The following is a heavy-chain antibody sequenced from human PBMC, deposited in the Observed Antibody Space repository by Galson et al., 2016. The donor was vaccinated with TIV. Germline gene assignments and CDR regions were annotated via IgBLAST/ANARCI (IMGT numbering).Heavy chain of an antibody. Sequence: PPGRGLEWIGSIYNTGTTYYNPSLKSRITISQDTSKNHLSLKLTSVTAADTALYYCARQPTGFPNWFDPWGQGTLVTVSS. CDR2: IYNTGTT. J-gene: IGHJ5*02. V-gene: IGHV4-38-2*01. CDR3: ARQPTGFPNWFDP. D-gene: IGHD1-1*01.